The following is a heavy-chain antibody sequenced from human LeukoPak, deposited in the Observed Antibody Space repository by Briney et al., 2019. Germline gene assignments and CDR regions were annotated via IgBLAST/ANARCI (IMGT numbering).Heavy chain of an antibody. CDR2: ISGSGGSI. D-gene: IGHD6-6*01. Sequence: GGSLRLSCAASGFTFSSYAMSWVRQAPGKGLEWVSAISGSGGSIYYADSVKGRFTISRDNTKNSLYLQMNSLRAEDTAVYYCAKDLEYGSSPGDYWGQGTLVTVSS. CDR3: AKDLEYGSSPGDY. CDR1: GFTFSSYA. V-gene: IGHV3-23*01. J-gene: IGHJ4*02.